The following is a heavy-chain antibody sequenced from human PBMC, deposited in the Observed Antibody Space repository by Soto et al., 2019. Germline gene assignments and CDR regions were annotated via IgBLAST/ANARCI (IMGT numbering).Heavy chain of an antibody. CDR2: INPNTGGT. J-gene: IGHJ6*02. CDR1: GYTFTGYY. D-gene: IGHD2-2*01. CDR3: ARGQYQLEGYYYYYGMDV. V-gene: IGHV1-2*04. Sequence: ASVKVSCKASGYTFTGYYMHGVRQAPGQGVAWMGWINPNTGGTNYAQPFQGWVTTTRDTSISTAYMELSRLRSADTAVYYCARGQYQLEGYYYYYGMDVWGQGTTVTVSS.